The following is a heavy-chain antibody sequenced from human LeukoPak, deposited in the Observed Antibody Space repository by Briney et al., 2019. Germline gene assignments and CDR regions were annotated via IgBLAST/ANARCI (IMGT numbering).Heavy chain of an antibody. CDR2: IYYSGST. V-gene: IGHV4-39*01. J-gene: IGHJ6*02. D-gene: IGHD6-13*01. CDR1: GGSISSSSYY. CDR3: ARLAGADYYFGMDV. Sequence: SETLSLTCTVSGGSISSSSYYWGWIRQPPGKGLEWIGSIYYSGSTYYSPSLKSRVTISVDTSKNQFSLKLSSVTAADTAVYYCARLAGADYYFGMDVWGQGTTVTVSS.